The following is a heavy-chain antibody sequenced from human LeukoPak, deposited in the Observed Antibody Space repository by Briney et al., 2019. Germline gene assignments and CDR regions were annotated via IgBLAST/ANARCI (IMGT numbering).Heavy chain of an antibody. CDR2: IIPILGIA. J-gene: IGHJ6*03. CDR3: ARDGPPYYDFWSGEAPYYYYMDV. CDR1: GGTFSSYT. D-gene: IGHD3-3*01. V-gene: IGHV1-69*04. Sequence: SVKVSCKASGGTFSSYTISWVRQAPGQGLEWMGRIIPILGIANYAQKFQGRVTITADKSTSTAYMELSSLRSGDTAVYYCARDGPPYYDFWSGEAPYYYYMDVWGKGTTVTVSS.